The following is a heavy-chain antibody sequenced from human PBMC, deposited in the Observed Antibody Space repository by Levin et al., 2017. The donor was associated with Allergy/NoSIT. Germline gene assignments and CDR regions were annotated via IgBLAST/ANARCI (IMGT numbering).Heavy chain of an antibody. V-gene: IGHV3-33*01. D-gene: IGHD6-19*01. CDR3: ARVSSGWRGSDY. CDR1: GFTFSSYG. CDR2: IWYDGSNK. Sequence: GGSLRLSCAASGFTFSSYGMHWVRQAPGKGLEWVAVIWYDGSNKYYADSVKGRFTISRDNSKNTLYLQMNSLRAEDTAVYYCARVSSGWRGSDYWGQGTLVTVSS. J-gene: IGHJ4*02.